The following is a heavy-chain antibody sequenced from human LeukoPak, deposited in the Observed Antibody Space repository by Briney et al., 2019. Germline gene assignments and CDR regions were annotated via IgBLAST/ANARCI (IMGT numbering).Heavy chain of an antibody. CDR3: TRDIYGPGDY. CDR2: INPDGSSS. D-gene: IGHD4-17*01. CDR1: GFTFSSYA. J-gene: IGHJ4*02. V-gene: IGHV3-74*01. Sequence: PGGSLRLSCAASGFTFSSYAMSWVRQAPGKGLVWVSRINPDGSSSGYADSVKGRFTISRDNAKNTLYVQMNSLRAEDTAVYYCTRDIYGPGDYWGQGTLVAVSS.